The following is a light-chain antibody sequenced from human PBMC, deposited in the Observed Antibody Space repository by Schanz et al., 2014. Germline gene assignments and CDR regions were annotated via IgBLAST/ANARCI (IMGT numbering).Light chain of an antibody. CDR2: GVT. V-gene: IGLV2-14*01. J-gene: IGLJ3*02. CDR1: NSDVGGYNY. CDR3: SSYTSSSTLV. Sequence: QSALTQPASVSGSPGQSITISCTGTNSDVGGYNYVSWYQQHPGKAPKLIIYGVTNRPSGVSTRFSGSKSGNTASLTISGLQAEDEADYFCSSYTSSSTLVFGGGTKLTVL.